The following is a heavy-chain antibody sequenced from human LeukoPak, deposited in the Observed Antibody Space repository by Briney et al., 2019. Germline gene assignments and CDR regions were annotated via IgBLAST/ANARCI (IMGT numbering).Heavy chain of an antibody. J-gene: IGHJ5*02. V-gene: IGHV4-39*01. CDR3: ARGDWNYNWFDP. Sequence: SETLSLTCTVSGGSIRSSDYYWGRIRQPPGKGLEWIASIYYSGSTYYNPSLKSRVTISKDTSKNQFSLKLNSVTAADTAVYYCARGDWNYNWFDPWGQGTLVTVSS. CDR2: IYYSGST. D-gene: IGHD1-7*01. CDR1: GGSIRSSDYY.